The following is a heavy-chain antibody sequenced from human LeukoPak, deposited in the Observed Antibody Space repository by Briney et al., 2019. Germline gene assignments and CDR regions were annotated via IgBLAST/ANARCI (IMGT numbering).Heavy chain of an antibody. CDR3: AKGSSGWYGGYYYGMDV. J-gene: IGHJ6*02. CDR1: GFTFSSYA. V-gene: IGHV3-23*01. Sequence: GGSLRLSCAASGFTFSSYAMSWVRQAPGKGLEWVSAISGSGGSTYYADSVKGRFTISRDNSKNTLHLQMNSLRAEDTAVYYCAKGSSGWYGGYYYGMDVWGQGTTVTVSS. D-gene: IGHD6-19*01. CDR2: ISGSGGST.